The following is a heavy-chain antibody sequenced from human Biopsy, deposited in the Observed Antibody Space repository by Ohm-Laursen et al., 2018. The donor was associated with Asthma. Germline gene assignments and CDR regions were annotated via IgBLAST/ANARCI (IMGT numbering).Heavy chain of an antibody. J-gene: IGHJ5*02. V-gene: IGHV2-5*02. CDR1: GLSLRTPGVG. D-gene: IGHD3-9*01. Sequence: TQTLTLTCSFSGLSLRTPGVGVGWIRQSPGKALEWLALIFWGDYKLFRPSLKRRLNITKDPSKNQVVLTMTKMDSVDSGTYYCALSQDSGFDDHSPSWFDPWGQGTLVTVSS. CDR3: ALSQDSGFDDHSPSWFDP. CDR2: IFWGDYK.